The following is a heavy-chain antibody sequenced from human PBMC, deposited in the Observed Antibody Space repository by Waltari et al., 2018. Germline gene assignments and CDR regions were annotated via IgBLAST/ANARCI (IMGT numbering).Heavy chain of an antibody. CDR3: ASSDATTSDYYYGMDV. J-gene: IGHJ6*02. CDR1: GYSFTSYW. V-gene: IGHV5-51*01. CDR2: IYPGDSDT. D-gene: IGHD3-16*01. Sequence: EVQLVQSGAEVKKPGESLKISCKGSGYSFTSYWIGWGRQMPGKGLEWMGIIYPGDSDTRYSPSFQGQVTISADKSISTAYLQWSSLKASDTAMYYCASSDATTSDYYYGMDVWGQGTTVTVSS.